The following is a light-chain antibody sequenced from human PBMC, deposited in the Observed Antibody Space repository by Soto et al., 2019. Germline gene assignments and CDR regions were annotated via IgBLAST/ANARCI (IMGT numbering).Light chain of an antibody. Sequence: EIVLTQFPATLSLSPVDGATLSCRTSQSVSSYFAWYQQNRAHAPRLLIYDSSNRATGIPARFSGSGSGTGFSLIISSLEPEDFAVYYCQQRSVWPLTFGGGTKVDIK. CDR2: DSS. V-gene: IGKV3-11*01. CDR1: QSVSSY. CDR3: QQRSVWPLT. J-gene: IGKJ4*01.